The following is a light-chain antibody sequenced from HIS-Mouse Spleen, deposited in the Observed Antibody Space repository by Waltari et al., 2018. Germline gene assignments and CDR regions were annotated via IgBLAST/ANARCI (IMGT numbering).Light chain of an antibody. Sequence: QSALTQPRSVSGSPGQSVTISCTGTSSDVGGYNYVSWYQQHPGKAPKLMIYDVSKRPSGVPDRFSGSKSGNPASLTISGLQAEDEADYYCCSYAGSYTFEVVFGGGTKLTVL. V-gene: IGLV2-11*01. CDR2: DVS. J-gene: IGLJ2*01. CDR1: SSDVGGYNY. CDR3: CSYAGSYTFEVV.